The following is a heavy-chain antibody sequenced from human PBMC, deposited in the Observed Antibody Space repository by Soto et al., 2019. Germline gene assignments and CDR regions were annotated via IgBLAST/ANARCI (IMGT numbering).Heavy chain of an antibody. V-gene: IGHV4-39*01. J-gene: IGHJ4*02. Sequence: SETLSLTCTVSGGSISSSSSYWGWIRQPPGKGLEWIGSINYSGNTYYNPSLKSRVTISVDTSKNQFSLKLSSVTAADTAVYYCARIDTVTTVTFDYWGQGTLVTVS. D-gene: IGHD4-17*01. CDR3: ARIDTVTTVTFDY. CDR1: GGSISSSSSY. CDR2: INYSGNT.